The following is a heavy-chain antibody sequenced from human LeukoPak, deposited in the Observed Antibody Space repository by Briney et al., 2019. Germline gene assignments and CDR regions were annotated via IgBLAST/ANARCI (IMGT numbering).Heavy chain of an antibody. CDR1: GFTFSSYA. J-gene: IGHJ4*02. D-gene: IGHD6-13*01. Sequence: GGSLRLSCAASGFTFSSYAMSWVRQAPGKGLEWVSAISGGSTFYADSVKGRFTISRDNSKNTLYLQMNSLRAEDTAVYSCAKDLTRWAFDHWGQGTLVTVSS. CDR3: AKDLTRWAFDH. V-gene: IGHV3-23*01. CDR2: ISGGST.